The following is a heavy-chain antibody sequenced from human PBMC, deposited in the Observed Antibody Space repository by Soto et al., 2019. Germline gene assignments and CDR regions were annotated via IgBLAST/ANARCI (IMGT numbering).Heavy chain of an antibody. V-gene: IGHV3-30-3*01. D-gene: IGHD6-19*01. J-gene: IGHJ4*02. CDR2: ISYDGSNK. Sequence: GGSLRLSCAASGFTFSSYAMHWVRQAPGKGLEWVAVISYDGSNKYYADSVKGRFTISRDNSKNTLYLQMNSLRAEDTAVYYCARDRFTIAVAGTVAYWGQGTLVTVSS. CDR3: ARDRFTIAVAGTVAY. CDR1: GFTFSSYA.